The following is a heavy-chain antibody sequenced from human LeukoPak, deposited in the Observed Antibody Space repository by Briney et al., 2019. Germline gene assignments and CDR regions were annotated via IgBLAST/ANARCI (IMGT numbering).Heavy chain of an antibody. CDR2: IYYSGST. D-gene: IGHD6-19*01. CDR1: GGSISSSSYY. V-gene: IGHV4-39*07. J-gene: IGHJ4*02. Sequence: SETLSLTCTVSGGSISSSSYYWGWIRQPPGKGLEWIGSIYYSGSTNYNPSLKSRVTISVDTSKNQFSLKLSSVTAADTAVYHCARLSKEQWLAPRSRFDYWGQGTLVTVSS. CDR3: ARLSKEQWLAPRSRFDY.